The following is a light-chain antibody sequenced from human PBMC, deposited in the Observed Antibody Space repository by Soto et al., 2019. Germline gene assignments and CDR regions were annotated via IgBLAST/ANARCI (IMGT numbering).Light chain of an antibody. CDR1: KNELGLYDF. Sequence: QSVLTQPPSASGSPGQSVTISCTGTKNELGLYDFVSWYQHHPGKAPRLIIYEVVQRPSGVPDRFSGSKSGNASSLTVSGLQAADEADYFCKSYAGSNTYVFGSGTKVTVL. J-gene: IGLJ1*01. V-gene: IGLV2-8*01. CDR2: EVV. CDR3: KSYAGSNTYV.